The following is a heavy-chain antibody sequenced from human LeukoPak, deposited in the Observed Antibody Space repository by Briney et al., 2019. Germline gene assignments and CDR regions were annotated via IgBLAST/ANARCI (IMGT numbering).Heavy chain of an antibody. Sequence: ESSETLSLTRAVYGGSFSGYYWSWIRQPPGKGQEWIGEINRSGSTNYNPSLKSRVTISVDTSKNQFSLKLSSVTAADTAVYYCARGLSPSGYGDYGAIDYWGQGTLVTVSS. CDR2: INRSGST. CDR1: GGSFSGYY. V-gene: IGHV4-34*01. D-gene: IGHD4-17*01. CDR3: ARGLSPSGYGDYGAIDY. J-gene: IGHJ4*02.